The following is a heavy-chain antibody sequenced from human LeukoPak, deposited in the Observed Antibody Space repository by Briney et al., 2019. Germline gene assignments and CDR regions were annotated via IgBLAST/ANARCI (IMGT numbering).Heavy chain of an antibody. D-gene: IGHD2-15*01. CDR1: GGSISSHY. Sequence: SETLSLTCTVSGGSISSHYWSWIRQPPGKGLEWIGYNYNSGSTNYNPSLKSRVTISLDTSKNQFSLNLSSVTAADTAVYYCARRFCSGGICYSGQGWFDPWGQGTLVTVSS. CDR3: ARRFCSGGICYSGQGWFDP. CDR2: NYNSGST. J-gene: IGHJ5*02. V-gene: IGHV4-59*08.